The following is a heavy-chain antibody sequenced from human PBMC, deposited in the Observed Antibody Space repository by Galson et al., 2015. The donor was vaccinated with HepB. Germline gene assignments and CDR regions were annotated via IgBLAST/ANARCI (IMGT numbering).Heavy chain of an antibody. J-gene: IGHJ4*02. CDR1: GFTFSSYG. Sequence: SLRLSCAASGFTFSSYGMHWVRQAPGKGLEWVAVIWYDGSNKYYADSVKGRFTISRDNSKNTLYLQMNSLRAEDTAVYYCARDPSSGWYSLGVGDYWGQGTLVTVSS. D-gene: IGHD6-19*01. CDR2: IWYDGSNK. CDR3: ARDPSSGWYSLGVGDY. V-gene: IGHV3-33*01.